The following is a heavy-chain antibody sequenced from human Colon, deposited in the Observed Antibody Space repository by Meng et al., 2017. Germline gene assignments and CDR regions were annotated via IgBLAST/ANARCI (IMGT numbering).Heavy chain of an antibody. V-gene: IGHV4-30-4*01. D-gene: IGHD3-10*01. CDR3: AREWRHYYGAGSFDY. CDR1: GGFLTSDDYY. CDR2: LSYSGNT. Sequence: QVQLQESGPGLGEPSQTASPTCTVSGGFLTSDDYYWSWIRPSPGGGLEWIGLLSYSGNTFYNPSFRSRVAISAATSKSQFSLYLRSETAADMAVYYCAREWRHYYGAGSFDYWGQGALVTVSS. J-gene: IGHJ4*02.